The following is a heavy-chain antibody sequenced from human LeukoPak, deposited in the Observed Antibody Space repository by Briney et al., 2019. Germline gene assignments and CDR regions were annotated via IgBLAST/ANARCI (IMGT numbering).Heavy chain of an antibody. Sequence: SETLSLTCTVSGGSISSYYWSWIRLPPGKGLEWIGYIYYSGSTNYNPSLESRVTISVDTSKNQFSLKLSSVTAADTAVYYCARSLFYGDYGYYFDYWGQGTLVTVSS. CDR1: GGSISSYY. V-gene: IGHV4-59*01. CDR3: ARSLFYGDYGYYFDY. J-gene: IGHJ4*02. D-gene: IGHD4-17*01. CDR2: IYYSGST.